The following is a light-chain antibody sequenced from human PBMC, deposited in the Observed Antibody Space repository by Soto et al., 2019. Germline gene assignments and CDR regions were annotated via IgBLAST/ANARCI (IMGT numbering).Light chain of an antibody. Sequence: QSALTQPASVSGSPGQSITISCSGTSSDIGTYDHVAWFQQLPGKTPKLMIYSVSNRPSGVSYRFSGSKSGNTASLTISGLQAEDEADYYCISYTGSRAYVFGTGTKLTVL. V-gene: IGLV2-14*01. CDR1: SSDIGTYDH. CDR3: ISYTGSRAYV. CDR2: SVS. J-gene: IGLJ1*01.